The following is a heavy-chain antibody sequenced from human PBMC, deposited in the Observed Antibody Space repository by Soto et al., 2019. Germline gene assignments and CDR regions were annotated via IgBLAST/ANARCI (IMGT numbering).Heavy chain of an antibody. Sequence: SETLSHTCTVSGGSISSSSYYWGWIRQPPGKGLEWIGSIYYSGSTYYNPSLKSRVTISVDTSKNQFSLKLSSVTAADTAVDYSASRLWGVIVIQISDAFDIWGPRTLVTVS. J-gene: IGHJ3*02. CDR1: GGSISSSSYY. V-gene: IGHV4-39*01. CDR3: ASRLWGVIVIQISDAFDI. CDR2: IYYSGST. D-gene: IGHD3-16*02.